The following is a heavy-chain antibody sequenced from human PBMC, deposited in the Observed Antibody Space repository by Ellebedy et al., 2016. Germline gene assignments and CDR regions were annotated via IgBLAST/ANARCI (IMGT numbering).Heavy chain of an antibody. J-gene: IGHJ4*02. D-gene: IGHD6-13*01. CDR3: AKDGYTAAAGDFDY. CDR1: GFTFSSYG. Sequence: GGSLRLSXAASGFTFSSYGMHWVRQAPGKGLEWMTIISYDGSNKYYADSVKGRFTISRDNSKSTLYLQMNSLRAEDTAVYYCAKDGYTAAAGDFDYWGQGTLVTVSS. V-gene: IGHV3-30*18. CDR2: ISYDGSNK.